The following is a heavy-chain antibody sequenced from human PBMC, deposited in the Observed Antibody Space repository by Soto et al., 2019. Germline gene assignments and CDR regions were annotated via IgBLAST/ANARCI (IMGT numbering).Heavy chain of an antibody. Sequence: ASVKVSCKGFGYNFIKYGINWVRQAPGQGLEWMGWISPYSGYTHSAQKFQGRLTLTTNTAAATAYMELEILRSADTALYYCTREATVLIPAARPSHFDSWAQGTMVTVSS. CDR1: GYNFIKYG. J-gene: IGHJ4*02. V-gene: IGHV1-18*01. D-gene: IGHD2-2*01. CDR2: ISPYSGYT. CDR3: TREATVLIPAARPSHFDS.